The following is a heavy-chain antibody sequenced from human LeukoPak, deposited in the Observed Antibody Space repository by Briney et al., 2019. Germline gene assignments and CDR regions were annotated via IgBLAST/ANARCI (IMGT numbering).Heavy chain of an antibody. CDR1: GFTFDDYA. Sequence: GGSLRLSCAASGFTFDDYAMHWVRQTPGKGLEWVSGISWNSGSIGYADSVKGRFTISRDNSKNTLYLQMNSLRAEDTAVYYCAKEERQWLIPGRNWFDPWGQGTLVTVSS. CDR3: AKEERQWLIPGRNWFDP. CDR2: ISWNSGSI. V-gene: IGHV3-9*01. D-gene: IGHD6-19*01. J-gene: IGHJ5*02.